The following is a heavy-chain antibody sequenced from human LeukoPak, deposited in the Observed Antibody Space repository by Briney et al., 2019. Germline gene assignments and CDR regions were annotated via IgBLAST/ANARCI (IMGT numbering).Heavy chain of an antibody. Sequence: GGSLRLSCAASGFSFSTYWMSWVRQAPGKGLEWVANIKQDGTEKYYVDSVKGRFTISRDNAKNSLYLQMNSLRVEDTAVYYCAELGITMIGGVWGKGTTVTISS. D-gene: IGHD3-10*02. CDR2: IKQDGTEK. J-gene: IGHJ6*04. CDR1: GFSFSTYW. V-gene: IGHV3-7*01. CDR3: AELGITMIGGV.